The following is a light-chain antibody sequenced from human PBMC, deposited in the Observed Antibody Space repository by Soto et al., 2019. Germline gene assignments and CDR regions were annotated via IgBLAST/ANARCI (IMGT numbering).Light chain of an antibody. Sequence: DIQLTQSPSSLSASVGDRVSITCRTSQNINTYLNWYRQEPGKAPNLLIYSASNLQPGVSSRFSGTGSGTDFTLTISGLQPEDFATYFCQQVSSRPYTFGLGTTLEIK. CDR2: SAS. CDR3: QQVSSRPYT. V-gene: IGKV1-39*01. CDR1: QNINTY. J-gene: IGKJ2*01.